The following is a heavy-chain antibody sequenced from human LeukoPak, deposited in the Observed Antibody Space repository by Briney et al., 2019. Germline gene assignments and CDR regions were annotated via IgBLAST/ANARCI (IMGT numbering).Heavy chain of an antibody. J-gene: IGHJ4*02. CDR3: ARESVRYSYFDY. CDR2: ITSSSSYI. D-gene: IGHD3-9*01. CDR1: GFTFSSYS. V-gene: IGHV3-21*01. Sequence: GGSLRLSCAVSGFTFSSYSMNWVRQAPGKGLEWVSSITSSSSYIYYADSVKGRFTIPRDNAKNSLYLQMNSLRAEDTAVYYCARESVRYSYFDYWGQGTLVTVSS.